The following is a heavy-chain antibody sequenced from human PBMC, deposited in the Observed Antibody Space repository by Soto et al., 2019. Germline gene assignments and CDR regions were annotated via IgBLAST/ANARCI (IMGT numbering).Heavy chain of an antibody. CDR3: ARHRGLFRFLGPGSPPTPPPNWFDP. CDR2: IYYSGST. CDR1: GGSISSSSYY. V-gene: IGHV4-39*07. D-gene: IGHD3-3*01. J-gene: IGHJ5*02. Sequence: SETLSLTCTVSGGSISSSSYYWGWIRQPPGKGLEWIGSIYYSGSTNYNPSLKSRVTISVDTSKNQFSLKLSSVTAAEPAVYYGARHRGLFRFLGPGSPPTPPPNWFDPWGQGTLVTVSS.